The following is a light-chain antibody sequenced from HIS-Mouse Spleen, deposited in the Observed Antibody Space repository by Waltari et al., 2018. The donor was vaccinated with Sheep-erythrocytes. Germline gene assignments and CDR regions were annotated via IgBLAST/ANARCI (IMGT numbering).Light chain of an antibody. CDR3: QAWDSSTAV. Sequence: SYELTQPPSVSVSPGQTARITCSGDKLGDKYACWSQQKPGQAPVLVIYQDSKRPSGIPERFSGSNSGNTATLTISGTQAMDEADYYCQAWDSSTAVFGGGTKLTVL. J-gene: IGLJ2*01. V-gene: IGLV3-1*01. CDR1: KLGDKY. CDR2: QDS.